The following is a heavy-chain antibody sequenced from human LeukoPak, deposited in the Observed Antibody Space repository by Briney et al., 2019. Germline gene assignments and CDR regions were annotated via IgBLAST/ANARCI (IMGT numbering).Heavy chain of an antibody. CDR2: IYYSGST. V-gene: IGHV4-39*07. CDR1: GGSISSSSYY. Sequence: SETLSLTCTVSGGSISSSSYYWGWIRQPPGKGLEWIGSIYYSGSTYYNPSLKSRVTISVDTSKNQFSLKLSSVTAADTAVYYCARSGIAVAGTRYFDLWGRGTLVTVSS. D-gene: IGHD6-19*01. J-gene: IGHJ2*01. CDR3: ARSGIAVAGTRYFDL.